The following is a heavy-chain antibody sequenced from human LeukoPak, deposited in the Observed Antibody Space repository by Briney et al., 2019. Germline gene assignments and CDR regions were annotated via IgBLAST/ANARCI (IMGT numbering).Heavy chain of an antibody. D-gene: IGHD2-15*01. CDR2: ISSTSSYI. J-gene: IGHJ4*02. CDR3: ARDWQFVGYSWYY. CDR1: GFTFSGYR. Sequence: PGGSLRLSCAASGFTFSGYRMIWVRQAPGKGLERVSSISSTSSYIYYADSVKGRFTIPRDNDKNSLYVQINSQGAKDTPMYYCARDWQFVGYSWYYWGQGALVTVSS. V-gene: IGHV3-21*01.